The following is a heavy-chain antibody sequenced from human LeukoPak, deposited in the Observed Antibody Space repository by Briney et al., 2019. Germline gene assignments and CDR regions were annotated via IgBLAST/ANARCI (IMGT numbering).Heavy chain of an antibody. V-gene: IGHV4-34*01. CDR1: GGSFSGYY. Sequence: SETLSLTCAVYGGSFSGYYWSWIRQPPGKGLEWIGEINHSGSTNYNPSLKSRVTISVDTSKNQFSLKLSSVTAEDTAVYYCARVIGKRRAGYCSGGSCRYGMDVWGKGTTVTVSS. J-gene: IGHJ6*04. D-gene: IGHD2-15*01. CDR3: ARVIGKRRAGYCSGGSCRYGMDV. CDR2: INHSGST.